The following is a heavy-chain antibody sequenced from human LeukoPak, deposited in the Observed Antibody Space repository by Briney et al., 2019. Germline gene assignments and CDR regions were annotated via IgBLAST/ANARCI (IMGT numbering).Heavy chain of an antibody. CDR2: VSGDGVRT. J-gene: IGHJ4*01. CDR3: AKEQDNRLLLSHFDY. V-gene: IGHV3-23*01. Sequence: TGGSLRLSCTGSIFYNYAVNWVRQAPGKGLEWVSAVSGDGVRTFYADSVKGRFTISRDNSMNTVSLQMNSLRAGDTAVYYCAKEQDNRLLLSHFDYWGHGILVTVSS. D-gene: IGHD2-2*01. CDR1: GSIFYNYA.